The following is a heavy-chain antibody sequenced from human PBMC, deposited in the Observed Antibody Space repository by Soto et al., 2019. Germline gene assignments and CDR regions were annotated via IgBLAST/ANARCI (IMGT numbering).Heavy chain of an antibody. CDR3: ARQNYYGSGSYYPPPYYFDY. CDR2: IYYSGST. CDR1: GGSISSSSYY. Sequence: PSETLSLTCTVSGGSISSSSYYWGWIRQPPGKGLEWIGSIYYSGSTYYNPSLKSRVTISVDTSKNQFSLKLSSVTAADTAVYYCARQNYYGSGSYYPPPYYFDYWGQGTLVTVSS. J-gene: IGHJ4*02. V-gene: IGHV4-39*01. D-gene: IGHD3-10*01.